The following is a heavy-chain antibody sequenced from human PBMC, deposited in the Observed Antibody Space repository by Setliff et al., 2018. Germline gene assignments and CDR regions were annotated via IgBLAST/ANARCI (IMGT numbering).Heavy chain of an antibody. Sequence: PGGSLRLSCAASRFTFSNYAMSWVRQAPGKGLEWVSAISASGRTTYSADSVKGRFTISRDNSKNTLYLQMNSLRGEDTAVYYCAKDTGYYFDYWGQGTLVTVSS. CDR1: RFTFSNYA. CDR3: AKDTGYYFDY. CDR2: ISASGRTT. D-gene: IGHD4-4*01. V-gene: IGHV3-23*01. J-gene: IGHJ4*02.